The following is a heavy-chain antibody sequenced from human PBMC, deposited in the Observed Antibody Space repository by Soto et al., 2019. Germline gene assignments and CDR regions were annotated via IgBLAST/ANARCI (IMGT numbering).Heavy chain of an antibody. Sequence: PGGSLRLSCAASGFTFSSYGMRWVRQAPGKGLEWVAAISYEGSNKYYADSVKGRFTISRDNSKNTLYLQMNSLRAEDTAIYYCAKSDRVDSLRHMDVWGQGTTVTVSS. J-gene: IGHJ6*02. V-gene: IGHV3-30*18. CDR3: AKSDRVDSLRHMDV. CDR1: GFTFSSYG. CDR2: ISYEGSNK. D-gene: IGHD3-22*01.